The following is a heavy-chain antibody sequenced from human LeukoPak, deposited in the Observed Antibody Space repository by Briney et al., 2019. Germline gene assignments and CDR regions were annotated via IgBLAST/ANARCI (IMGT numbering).Heavy chain of an antibody. D-gene: IGHD4-17*01. CDR1: GGSFSGYY. V-gene: IGHV4-34*01. CDR3: ASLTVTTSGGY. J-gene: IGHJ4*02. Sequence: SETLSLTCAVYGGSFSGYYWSWIRQPPGKGLEWIGEVNHSGSTNYNPSLKSRVSISVDTSKNQFSLNLISVTAADTAVYYCASLTVTTSGGYWGQGTLVTVSS. CDR2: VNHSGST.